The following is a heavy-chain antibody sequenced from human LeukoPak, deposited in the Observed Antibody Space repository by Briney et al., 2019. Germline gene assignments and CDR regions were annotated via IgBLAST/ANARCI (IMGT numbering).Heavy chain of an antibody. Sequence: GGSLRLSCAASGFTFSSYDMHWVRQATGKGLEWVSSIGIAGDTYYPGSVKGRFTISRENAKNSLYLQMNSLRAGDTAVYYCVTSYGSGSQNYYYGMDVWGQGTTVTVS. CDR1: GFTFSSYD. CDR2: IGIAGDT. CDR3: VTSYGSGSQNYYYGMDV. J-gene: IGHJ6*02. V-gene: IGHV3-13*04. D-gene: IGHD3-10*01.